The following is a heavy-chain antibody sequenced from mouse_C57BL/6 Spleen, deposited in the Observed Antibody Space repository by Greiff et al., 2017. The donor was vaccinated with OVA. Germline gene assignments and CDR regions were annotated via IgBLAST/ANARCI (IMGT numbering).Heavy chain of an antibody. CDR2: IYPGSGST. V-gene: IGHV1-55*01. CDR3: ARGDSSGYGYYFDY. J-gene: IGHJ2*01. CDR1: GYTFTSYW. D-gene: IGHD3-2*02. Sequence: QVQLQQPGAELVKPGASVKMSCKASGYTFTSYWITWVKQRPGQDLEWIGEIYPGSGSTNYNEKFKSKATLTVDTSSSTAYMQLSSLTSEDAAVYYCARGDSSGYGYYFDYWGQGTTLTVSS.